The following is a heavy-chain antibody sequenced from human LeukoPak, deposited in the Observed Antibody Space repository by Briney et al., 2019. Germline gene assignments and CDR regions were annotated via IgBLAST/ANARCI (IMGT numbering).Heavy chain of an antibody. CDR3: ARDKGYCSSTSCYFDY. D-gene: IGHD2-2*01. J-gene: IGHJ4*02. Sequence: GASVKVSCKASGGTFSSYAISWVRQAPGQGLEWMGRIIPIFGIANYAQKFHGRVTITADKSTSTAYMELSSLRSEDTAVYYCARDKGYCSSTSCYFDYWGQGTLVTVSS. CDR1: GGTFSSYA. CDR2: IIPIFGIA. V-gene: IGHV1-69*04.